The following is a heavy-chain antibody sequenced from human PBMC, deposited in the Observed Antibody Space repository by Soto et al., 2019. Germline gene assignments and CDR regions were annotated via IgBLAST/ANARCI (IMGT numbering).Heavy chain of an antibody. CDR1: GYTFNLYG. CDR3: ARILQTSRALGH. CDR2: ISGYNGNA. Sequence: QVQLVQSAGEVRKPGASVKVSCKTSGYTFNLYGMTWLRQAPGQGLEWMGWISGYNGNATYAQKSKGRVVLTIDTSTTTAHMELGSLTSDDTAVYYWARILQTSRALGHWGQGTLVTVSS. J-gene: IGHJ4*02. D-gene: IGHD3-9*01. V-gene: IGHV1-18*04.